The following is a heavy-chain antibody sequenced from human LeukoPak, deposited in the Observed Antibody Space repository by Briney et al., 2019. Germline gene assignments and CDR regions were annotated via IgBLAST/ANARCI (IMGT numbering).Heavy chain of an antibody. CDR1: GGSISSYY. D-gene: IGHD1-1*01. V-gene: IGHV4-59*01. CDR2: IYYSGST. Sequence: SETLSLTCTVSGGSISSYYWSWIRQPPGKGLEWIGYIYYSGSTNYNPSLKSRVTISVDTSKNQFPLKLSSVTAADTAVYYCAITGTTSAFDIWGQGTMVTVSS. CDR3: AITGTTSAFDI. J-gene: IGHJ3*02.